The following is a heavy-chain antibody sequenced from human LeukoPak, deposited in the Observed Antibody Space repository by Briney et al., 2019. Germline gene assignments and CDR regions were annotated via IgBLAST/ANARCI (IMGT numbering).Heavy chain of an antibody. CDR1: GYTFTSYG. CDR2: ISAYNGNT. Sequence: ASVKVSCKASGYTFTSYGISWVRQAPGQGLEWMGWISAYNGNTNYAQKLQGRVTMTTDTSTSTAYMELRSLRSDDTAVYYCARDPHNRRRYYDFWSGYFPNWFDPWGQGTLVTVSS. CDR3: ARDPHNRRRYYDFWSGYFPNWFDP. V-gene: IGHV1-18*01. J-gene: IGHJ5*02. D-gene: IGHD3-3*01.